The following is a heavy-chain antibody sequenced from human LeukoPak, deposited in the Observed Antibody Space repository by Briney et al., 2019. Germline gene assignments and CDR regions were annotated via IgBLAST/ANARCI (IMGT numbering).Heavy chain of an antibody. Sequence: GGSLRLSCAASGITFRDYYMTWIRQAPGKGLEWVSYISGSGSYTNYADSVEGRFTISRDNAKNSLYLQMNSLRDDDTAVYYCARTIKRSGDAFDIWGQGTTVTISS. CDR2: ISGSGSYT. V-gene: IGHV3-11*03. J-gene: IGHJ3*02. CDR3: ARTIKRSGDAFDI. CDR1: GITFRDYY.